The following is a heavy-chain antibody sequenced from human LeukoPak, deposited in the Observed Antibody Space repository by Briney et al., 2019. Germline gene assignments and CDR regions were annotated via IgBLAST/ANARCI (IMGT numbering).Heavy chain of an antibody. CDR1: GFTFSSYS. J-gene: IGHJ4*02. Sequence: GGSLRLSRAASGFTFSSYSMNWVRQAPGKGLEWVSSISSSSSYIYYADSVKGRFTISRDNAKNSLYLQMNSLRAEDTAVYYCARAYYDFWSGYSKEYFDYWGQGTLVTVSS. V-gene: IGHV3-21*01. CDR3: ARAYYDFWSGYSKEYFDY. D-gene: IGHD3-3*01. CDR2: ISSSSSYI.